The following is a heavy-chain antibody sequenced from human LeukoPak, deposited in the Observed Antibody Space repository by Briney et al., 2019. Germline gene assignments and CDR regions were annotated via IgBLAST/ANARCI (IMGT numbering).Heavy chain of an antibody. CDR2: IYYSGST. D-gene: IGHD6-13*01. Sequence: PSETLSLTCNVSGGSISSSSYYWGWIRQPPGKGLEWIGSIYYSGSTYYNPSLKSRVTISVDTSKNQFSLKLSSVTAADTAVYYCASLSSSWYNYWGQGTLVTVSS. CDR3: ASLSSSWYNY. J-gene: IGHJ4*02. V-gene: IGHV4-39*07. CDR1: GGSISSSSYY.